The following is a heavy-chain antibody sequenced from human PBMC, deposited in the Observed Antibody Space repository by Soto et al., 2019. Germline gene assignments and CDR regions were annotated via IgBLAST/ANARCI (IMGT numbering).Heavy chain of an antibody. Sequence: QVQLVQSGAEVRKPGASVTVSCRSSGDSFNDYYIHWVRQAPGQGFEWMGWINPNGGVTKYAQKFQGWVSMTRDTSIRTVYMQLSRLRSDDTAVYYCARESGGATATLDYYYFYMDVWGTGKKVTVSS. CDR3: ARESGGATATLDYYYFYMDV. D-gene: IGHD5-12*01. CDR2: INPNGGVT. J-gene: IGHJ6*03. CDR1: GDSFNDYY. V-gene: IGHV1-2*04.